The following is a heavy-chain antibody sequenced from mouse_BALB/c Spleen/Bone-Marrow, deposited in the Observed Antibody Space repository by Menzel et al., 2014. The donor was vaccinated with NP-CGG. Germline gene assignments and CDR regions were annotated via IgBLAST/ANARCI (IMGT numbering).Heavy chain of an antibody. J-gene: IGHJ4*01. CDR3: AREGNPYAMDY. CDR2: IYPGNVNT. CDR1: GYTFTSYY. D-gene: IGHD2-1*01. Sequence: VQLQQSGPELVKPGASVRISCKASGYTFTSYYIHWVKQRPGQGLGWIGWIYPGNVNTKYNEKFKGKATLTADKSSSTAYMQLSSLTSEDSAVYFCAREGNPYAMDYWGQGTSVTVSS. V-gene: IGHV1S56*01.